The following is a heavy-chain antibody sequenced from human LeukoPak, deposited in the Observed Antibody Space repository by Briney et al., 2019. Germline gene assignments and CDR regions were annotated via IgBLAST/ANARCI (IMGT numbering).Heavy chain of an antibody. J-gene: IGHJ4*02. V-gene: IGHV5-51*01. CDR3: ARLVVPAAPPGY. CDR2: IYPGDSDT. CDR1: GYIFTSNW. D-gene: IGHD2-2*01. Sequence: GESLKISCQASGYIFTSNWIGWVRQMPGKGLEWMGIIYPGDSDTRYSPSFQGQVTISADKSISTAYLQWSSLKASDTAMYYCARLVVPAAPPGYWGQGTLVTVSS.